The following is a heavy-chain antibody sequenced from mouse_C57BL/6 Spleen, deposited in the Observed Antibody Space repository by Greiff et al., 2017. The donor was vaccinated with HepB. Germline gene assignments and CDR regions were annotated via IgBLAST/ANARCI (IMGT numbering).Heavy chain of an antibody. V-gene: IGHV3-6*01. D-gene: IGHD1-1*01. CDR2: ISYDGSN. CDR3: ARNYGSSPRDY. Sequence: EVQLVESGPGLVKPSQSLSLTCSVTGYSITSGYYWNWIRQFPGNKLEWMGYISYDGSNNYNPSLKNRISITRDTSKNQFFLKLNSVTTEDTATYYCARNYGSSPRDYWGQGTSVTVSS. CDR1: GYSITSGYY. J-gene: IGHJ4*01.